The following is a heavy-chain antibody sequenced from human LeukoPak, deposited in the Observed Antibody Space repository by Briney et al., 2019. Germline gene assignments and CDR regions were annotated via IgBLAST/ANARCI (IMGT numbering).Heavy chain of an antibody. V-gene: IGHV3-20*04. Sequence: PGGSLRLSCAASGFTFDDYGMSWVRQAPGKGLEWVSGINWNGGSTGYADSVKGRFTISRDNAKNIVYLQMNNLRVEDTAVYYCAGRPTGYSSGYIHWGQGALVTVSS. D-gene: IGHD5-18*01. CDR3: AGRPTGYSSGYIH. J-gene: IGHJ4*02. CDR2: INWNGGST. CDR1: GFTFDDYG.